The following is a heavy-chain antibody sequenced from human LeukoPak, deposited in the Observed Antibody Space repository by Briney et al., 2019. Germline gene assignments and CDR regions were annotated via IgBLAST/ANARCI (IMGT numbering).Heavy chain of an antibody. Sequence: PSQTLSLTCTVSGGSISSGSYYWSWIRQPAGKGLEWIGRIYTSGSTNYNPSLKSRVTISVDRSKNQFSLRLSSVTAADTAVYYCARDSRVSDAFDIWGQGTMVTASS. V-gene: IGHV4-61*02. CDR1: GGSISSGSYY. J-gene: IGHJ3*02. CDR3: ARDSRVSDAFDI. D-gene: IGHD5/OR15-5a*01. CDR2: IYTSGST.